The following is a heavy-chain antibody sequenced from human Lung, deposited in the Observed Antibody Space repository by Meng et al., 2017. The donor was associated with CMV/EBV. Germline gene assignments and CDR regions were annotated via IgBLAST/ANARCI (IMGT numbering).Heavy chain of an antibody. V-gene: IGHV3-30-3*01. CDR3: ARLAGGSGSEG. D-gene: IGHD6-19*01. CDR1: VFTFSSYA. J-gene: IGHJ4*02. CDR2: ISYDGSNK. Sequence: GGSLRLXCAASVFTFSSYAMHWVRQAPGKGLEWVAVISYDGSNKYYADSVKGRFTISRDNSKNTLYLQMNSLRAEDTAVYYCARLAGGSGSEGWGQGTLVTVSS.